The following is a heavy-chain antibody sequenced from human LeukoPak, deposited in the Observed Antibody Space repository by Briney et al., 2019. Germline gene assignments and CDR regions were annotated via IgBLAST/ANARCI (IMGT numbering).Heavy chain of an antibody. D-gene: IGHD3-3*01. Sequence: PSETLSLTCTVSGGSISSSSYYWGWIRQPPGKGLEGIGSIYYSGSTYYNPSLKSRVTISVDTSKNQFSLKLSSVTAADTAVYYCARHYDFWSGYPNWFDPWGQGTLVTVSS. CDR3: ARHYDFWSGYPNWFDP. V-gene: IGHV4-39*01. CDR1: GGSISSSSYY. J-gene: IGHJ5*02. CDR2: IYYSGST.